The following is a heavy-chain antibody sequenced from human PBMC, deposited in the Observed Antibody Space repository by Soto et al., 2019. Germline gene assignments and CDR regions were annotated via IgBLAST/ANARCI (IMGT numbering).Heavy chain of an antibody. V-gene: IGHV1-18*01. J-gene: IGHJ4*02. CDR2: ISAHNGNT. Sequence: QVHLVQSGAAVKKPGASVKVSCKGSGYGFTTYGITWVRQAPGQGLEWMAWISAHNGNTNYAQKLQCRVTVTRDTSTSTAYMELRRMRSDDTAVYYCARGRYADYWGQGALVSVSS. CDR3: ARGRYADY. CDR1: GYGFTTYG. D-gene: IGHD1-1*01.